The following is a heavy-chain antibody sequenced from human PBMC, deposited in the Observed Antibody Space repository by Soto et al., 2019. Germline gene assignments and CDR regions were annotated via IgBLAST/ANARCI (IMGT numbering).Heavy chain of an antibody. CDR2: IYSGGSI. CDR1: GFTVSSNY. CDR3: ARDKRGGYCSGGRCFGDYYYGMDV. Sequence: GGSLRLSCAASGFTVSSNYMSWVRQVPGKGLEWVSLIYSGGSISYADSVKGRFTISRDNSKNTMYLQMNSLRAEDTAVYYCARDKRGGYCSGGRCFGDYYYGMDVWGQGTTVTVSS. J-gene: IGHJ6*02. D-gene: IGHD2-15*01. V-gene: IGHV3-66*01.